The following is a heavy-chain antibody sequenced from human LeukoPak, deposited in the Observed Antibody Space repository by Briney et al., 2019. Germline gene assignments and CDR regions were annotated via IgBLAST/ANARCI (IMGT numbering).Heavy chain of an antibody. V-gene: IGHV4-4*02. CDR2: IYHSGST. CDR3: ARGVGYCSGDSCYYTSDNWFDP. Sequence: PSGTLSLTCAVSGGSISSSNWWSWVRQPPGKGLEWIGEIYHSGSTNYNPSLKSRVTISVDKSKNQFSLKLSSVTAADTAVYYCARGVGYCSGDSCYYTSDNWFDPWGQGTLVTVSS. J-gene: IGHJ5*02. D-gene: IGHD2-15*01. CDR1: GGSISSSNW.